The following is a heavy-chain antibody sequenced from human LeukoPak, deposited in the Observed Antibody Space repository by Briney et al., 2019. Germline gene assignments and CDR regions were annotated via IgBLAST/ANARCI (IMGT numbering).Heavy chain of an antibody. Sequence: SETLSLTCTVSGGSINNTIFYWGWIRQPPGKGLEWIGTVYYSGINYSSPSLKSRVTLSVDTSKNQFSLKLSSVTAADTAVYYCARQYYYDSSGYLDYWGQGTLVTVSS. J-gene: IGHJ4*02. CDR2: VYYSGIN. D-gene: IGHD3-22*01. CDR1: GGSINNTIFY. CDR3: ARQYYYDSSGYLDY. V-gene: IGHV4-39*01.